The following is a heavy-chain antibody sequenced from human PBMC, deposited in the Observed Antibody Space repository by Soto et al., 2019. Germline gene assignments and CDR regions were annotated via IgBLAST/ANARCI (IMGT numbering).Heavy chain of an antibody. CDR1: GDSISSYY. V-gene: IGHV4-59*01. Sequence: QVQLQESGPGLVKPSETLSLTCAVSGDSISSYYCMWIRQPPGKGLESIGYLDYGRSANYNPSHKSRGTLSVDTSTNQCSLTLSSRTAADTAVYYCALRSMAVVPEYWGQGTLVTVSS. D-gene: IGHD3-22*01. CDR2: LDYGRSA. CDR3: ALRSMAVVPEY. J-gene: IGHJ4*02.